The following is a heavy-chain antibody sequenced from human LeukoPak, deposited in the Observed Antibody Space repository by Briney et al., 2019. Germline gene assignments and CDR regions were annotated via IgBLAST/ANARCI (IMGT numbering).Heavy chain of an antibody. CDR3: AREAGEFHY. J-gene: IGHJ4*02. V-gene: IGHV1-69*04. CDR2: IIPILGIA. D-gene: IGHD3-16*01. Sequence: SVKVSCKASGGTFSSYTLSWVRQAPGQGLEWMGRIIPILGIADYAQKFQGRVTITADKSTSTGYMELSSLRSEDTAVYYCAREAGEFHYWGQGTLVTVSS. CDR1: GGTFSSYT.